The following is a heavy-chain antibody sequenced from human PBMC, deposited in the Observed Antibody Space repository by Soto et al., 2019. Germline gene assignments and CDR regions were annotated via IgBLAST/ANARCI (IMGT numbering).Heavy chain of an antibody. CDR3: ARHYRGGISL. CDR1: VIVIVDHN. D-gene: IGHD1-26*01. J-gene: IGHJ1*01. CDR2: IHEGGPSI. V-gene: IGHV3-11*01. Sequence: SXRLAWSVAVIVIVDHNVGWLRHAPEKGLEWVSFIHEGGPSIYYTDSVSGRRTASRDNTNKSIYLQMAGLRDDDKALYHCARHYRGGISLWGQGSLVTVSS.